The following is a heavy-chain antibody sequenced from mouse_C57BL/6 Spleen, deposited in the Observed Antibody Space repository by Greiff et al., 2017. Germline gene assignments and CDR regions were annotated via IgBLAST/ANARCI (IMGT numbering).Heavy chain of an antibody. Sequence: VQLKESGGGLVQPGGSMKLSCAASGFTFSDAWMDWVRQSPEKGLEWVAEIRNKANNHATYYAESVKGRFTISRDDSKSSVYLQMNSLRAEDTGIYCCTPSWDPAWFAYWGQGTLVTVSA. CDR3: TPSWDPAWFAY. CDR2: IRNKANNHAT. D-gene: IGHD4-1*01. J-gene: IGHJ3*01. CDR1: GFTFSDAW. V-gene: IGHV6-6*01.